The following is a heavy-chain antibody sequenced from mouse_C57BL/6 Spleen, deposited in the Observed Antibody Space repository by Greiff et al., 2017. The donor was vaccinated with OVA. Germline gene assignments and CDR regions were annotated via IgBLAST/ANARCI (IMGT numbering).Heavy chain of an antibody. J-gene: IGHJ4*01. CDR1: GYTFTSYW. CDR2: IDPSDSYT. Sequence: QVQLQQPGAELVKPGASVKLSCKASGYTFTSYWMQWVKQRPGQGLEWIGEIDPSDSYTSYNQKFKGKATLTVDTSSSTAYMQLSSLTSEDSAVYYCANHYYGSRDYAMDYWGQGTSVTVSA. CDR3: ANHYYGSRDYAMDY. D-gene: IGHD1-1*01. V-gene: IGHV1-50*01.